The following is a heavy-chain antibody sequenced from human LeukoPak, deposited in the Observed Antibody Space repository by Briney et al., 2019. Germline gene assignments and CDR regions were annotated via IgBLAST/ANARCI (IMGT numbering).Heavy chain of an antibody. CDR1: GFTFSSCG. CDR2: IRYDESNE. CDR3: IRGGIDQVYDI. D-gene: IGHD2-15*01. J-gene: IGHJ3*02. V-gene: IGHV3-30*02. Sequence: GGSLRLSCAASGFTFSSCGMHWVRQAPGKGLEWVAFIRYDESNEHYADSVKGRFTISRDNSKSTLYLQMNSLKTEDTAVYYCIRGGIDQVYDIWGQGTMVTVSS.